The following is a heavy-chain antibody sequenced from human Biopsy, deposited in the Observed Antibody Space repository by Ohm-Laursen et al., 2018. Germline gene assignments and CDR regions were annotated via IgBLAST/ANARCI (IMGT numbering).Heavy chain of an antibody. J-gene: IGHJ4*02. CDR1: GGSFTGHY. Sequence: SETLSLTCSVSGGSFTGHYRTWIRQPPGKGLEWIGHISHTGYTSYKSSLKSRVTISLDTSRKHFSLRLTSLAAADTAVYYCARGSNDFGGLYFHRWGQGTLLTVSS. CDR3: ARGSNDFGGLYFHR. V-gene: IGHV4-59*11. CDR2: ISHTGYT. D-gene: IGHD4-23*01.